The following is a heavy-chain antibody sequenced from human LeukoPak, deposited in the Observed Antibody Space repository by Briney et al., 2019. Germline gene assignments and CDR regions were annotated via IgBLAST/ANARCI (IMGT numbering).Heavy chain of an antibody. D-gene: IGHD3-10*01. Sequence: SETLSLTCTASGGSISSRSYYWGWIRQPPGKGLEWIGSVYYTGSNDYNPSLKSRVTISVDTSKNQFSLRLSSVAAADTAVYYCARLRPSGMGGGFDYWGQGTLVTVSS. CDR2: VYYTGSN. V-gene: IGHV4-39*07. CDR1: GGSISSRSYY. CDR3: ARLRPSGMGGGFDY. J-gene: IGHJ4*02.